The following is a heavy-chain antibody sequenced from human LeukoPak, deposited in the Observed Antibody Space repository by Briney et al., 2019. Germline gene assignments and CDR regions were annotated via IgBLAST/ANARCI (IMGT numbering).Heavy chain of an antibody. Sequence: PGGSLRLSCAACGFTFSHYTIGWVRQAPGKGLERVASITSSSSHIYYADSVKGRFTISRDNAKNEVYLQMNSLRGEDTPIYYCARVMMGATVTTFHYYCMDVWGVGTAVSVSS. CDR2: ITSSSSHI. J-gene: IGHJ6*03. V-gene: IGHV3-21*01. D-gene: IGHD4-11*01. CDR3: ARVMMGATVTTFHYYCMDV. CDR1: GFTFSHYT.